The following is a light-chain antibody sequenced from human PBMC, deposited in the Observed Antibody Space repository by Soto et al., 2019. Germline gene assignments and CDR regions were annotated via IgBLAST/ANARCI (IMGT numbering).Light chain of an antibody. CDR3: QQYGSSPWT. J-gene: IGKJ1*01. V-gene: IGKV3-20*01. CDR2: GAS. CDR1: QSISSSY. Sequence: EIVLTQSPGTLSLSPGERATLSCRASQSISSSYLAWYQQKPGQAPRLLISGASSRATGIPDRFSDSGSGTDFTLTISRLEPEDLAVYFCQQYGSSPWTFGQGTKVEIK.